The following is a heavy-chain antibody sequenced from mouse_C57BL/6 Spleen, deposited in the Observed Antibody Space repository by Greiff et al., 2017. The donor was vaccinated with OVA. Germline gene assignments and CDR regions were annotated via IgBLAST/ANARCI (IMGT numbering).Heavy chain of an antibody. Sequence: VQLQQSGAELVKPGASVKISCKASGYAFSSYWMNWVKQRPGKGLEWIGQIYPGDGDTNYNGKFKGKATLTADKSSSTAYMQLSSLTSEDSAVYFCARQRRRYAMDYWGQGTSVTVSS. V-gene: IGHV1-80*01. CDR3: ARQRRRYAMDY. CDR1: GYAFSSYW. J-gene: IGHJ4*01. CDR2: IYPGDGDT.